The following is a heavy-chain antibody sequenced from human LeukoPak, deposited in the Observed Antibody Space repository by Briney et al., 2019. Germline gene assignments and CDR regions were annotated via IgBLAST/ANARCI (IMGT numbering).Heavy chain of an antibody. J-gene: IGHJ5*02. CDR2: ISGSGGST. V-gene: IGHV3-23*01. Sequence: GGSLRLSCAASGFTFSSYAMSWVRQAPGKGLEWVSAISGSGGSTYYADSVKGRFTISRDNSKNTLYLQMNSLRAEDTAVYYCAKGKGVVPAAIRGGNCFDPWGQGTMVTVYS. D-gene: IGHD2-2*01. CDR3: AKGKGVVPAAIRGGNCFDP. CDR1: GFTFSSYA.